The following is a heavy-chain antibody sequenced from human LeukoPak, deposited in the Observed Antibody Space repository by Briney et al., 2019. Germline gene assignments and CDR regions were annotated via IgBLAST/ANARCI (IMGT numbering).Heavy chain of an antibody. J-gene: IGHJ5*02. D-gene: IGHD6-19*01. CDR1: GGTFSSYA. Sequence: GASVKVSCKASGGTFSSYAISWVRQAPGQGLEWMGRIIPIFGIANYAQKFQGRVTITADKSTSTAYMELSSLRSEDTVVYYCARNIAVAGTEWVDRWGQGTLVTVSS. CDR3: ARNIAVAGTEWVDR. V-gene: IGHV1-69*04. CDR2: IIPIFGIA.